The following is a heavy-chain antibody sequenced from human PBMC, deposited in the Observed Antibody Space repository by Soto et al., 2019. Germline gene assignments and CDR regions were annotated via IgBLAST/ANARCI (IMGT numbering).Heavy chain of an antibody. J-gene: IGHJ6*01. Sequence: QVQLVQSGPEVGKPGASVKVSCKASGYTFTGYYLHWVRQAPGQGLEWMGYINPDNGRTRYAQKFQGTVTMTRDTSITTAYLELSSLKYDDSAIFYCALSFSQTNIDVWGQGTTVIVSS. CDR2: INPDNGRT. CDR1: GYTFTGYY. CDR3: ALSFSQTNIDV. V-gene: IGHV1-2*02.